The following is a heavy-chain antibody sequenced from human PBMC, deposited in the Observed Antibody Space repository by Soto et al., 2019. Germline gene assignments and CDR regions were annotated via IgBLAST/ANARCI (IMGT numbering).Heavy chain of an antibody. CDR2: ISTNGDST. V-gene: IGHV3-64*01. J-gene: IGHJ4*02. CDR1: GFTFGSYP. D-gene: IGHD6-13*01. CDR3: AREGMSRPRWVFDY. Sequence: EVQLVESGGGLVQPGGSLRLSCAASGFTFGSYPMHWVRQAPGKGLEYVSAISTNGDSTFYANSVKGRFTISRDNSKNPLDLQMGRLRAGDMGGDYCAREGMSRPRWVFDYWGQGTLVTASS.